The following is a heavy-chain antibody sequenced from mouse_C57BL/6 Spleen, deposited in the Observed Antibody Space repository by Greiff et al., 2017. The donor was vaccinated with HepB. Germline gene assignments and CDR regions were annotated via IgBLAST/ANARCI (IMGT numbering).Heavy chain of an antibody. J-gene: IGHJ3*01. CDR3: AKGNNGGWFAY. CDR1: GYTFTSYW. Sequence: VQLQQPGAELVRPGTSVKLSCKASGYTFTSYWMHWVKQRPGQGLEWIGVIDPSDSYTNYNQKFKGKATLTVDTSSSTAYMQLSSLTSEDSAVYYCAKGNNGGWFAYWGQGTLVTVSA. V-gene: IGHV1-59*01. CDR2: IDPSDSYT.